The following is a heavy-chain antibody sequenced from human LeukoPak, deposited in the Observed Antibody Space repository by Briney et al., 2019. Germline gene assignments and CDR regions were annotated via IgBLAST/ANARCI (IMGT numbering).Heavy chain of an antibody. V-gene: IGHV4-59*12. CDR3: AREGDYYDTSGTLDY. Sequence: SETLSLTCSVSDDSITMYYWTWIRQPPGKGLEWIGYIYYSGSTYYNPSLKSRVTISVDTSKNQFSLKLSSVTAADTAVYYCAREGDYYDTSGTLDYWGQGTLVTVSS. D-gene: IGHD3-22*01. CDR2: IYYSGST. CDR1: DDSITMYY. J-gene: IGHJ4*02.